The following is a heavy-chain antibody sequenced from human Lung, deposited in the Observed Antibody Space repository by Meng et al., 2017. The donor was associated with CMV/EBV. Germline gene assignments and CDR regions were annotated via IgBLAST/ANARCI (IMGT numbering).Heavy chain of an antibody. CDR3: ARSWDGMDV. D-gene: IGHD6-13*01. CDR2: ISTTSTYI. V-gene: IGHV3-21*01. J-gene: IGHJ6*01. CDR1: GFTFSAYA. Sequence: GGSLRLSCAASGFTFSAYAMNWVRQAPGKGLEWVTSISTTSTYIYYADSVKGRFTISRDNDQNSVYLQMNSLSAEDTGVYYCARSWDGMDVWGQGNPVNGAS.